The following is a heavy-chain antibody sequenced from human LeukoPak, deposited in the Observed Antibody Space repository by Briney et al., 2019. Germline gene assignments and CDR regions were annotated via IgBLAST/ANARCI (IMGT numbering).Heavy chain of an antibody. CDR3: ARDPGDNWNVMDY. Sequence: GASVKVSCKASGYTFTGYYMHWVRQAPGQGLEWMGRINPNSGGTNYAQKFQGRVTMTRDTSISTAYMELSRLRSDDTAVYYCARDPGDNWNVMDYWGQGTLVTVSS. CDR1: GYTFTGYY. J-gene: IGHJ4*02. D-gene: IGHD1-1*01. V-gene: IGHV1-2*06. CDR2: INPNSGGT.